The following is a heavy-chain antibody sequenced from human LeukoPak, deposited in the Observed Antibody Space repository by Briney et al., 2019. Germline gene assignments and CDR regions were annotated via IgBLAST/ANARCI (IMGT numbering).Heavy chain of an antibody. J-gene: IGHJ4*02. D-gene: IGHD1-26*01. Sequence: GGSLTHSCATSGFSFSSYALRWVRQAGGKGLEGVSAMSNSDDGRYYAASVRGRLTISRDNEQNSLYLQMKSLRAEDTAVYYCARDPDHIEGANFHNWGQGTLGSVSS. V-gene: IGHV3-23*01. CDR1: GFSFSSYA. CDR2: MSNSDDGR. CDR3: ARDPDHIEGANFHN.